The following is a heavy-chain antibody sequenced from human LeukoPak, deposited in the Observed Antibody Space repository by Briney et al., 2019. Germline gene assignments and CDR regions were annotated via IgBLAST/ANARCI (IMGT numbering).Heavy chain of an antibody. CDR3: AGEGVGGYSGYVGYFDY. J-gene: IGHJ4*02. V-gene: IGHV3-48*01. D-gene: IGHD5-12*01. CDR2: ISSSSSTI. Sequence: GGSLRLSCAASGFTFSSYGMSWVRQAPGKGLEWVSYISSSSSTIYYADSVKGRFTISRDNAKNSLYLQMNSLRAEDTAVYYCAGEGVGGYSGYVGYFDYWGQGTLVTVSS. CDR1: GFTFSSYG.